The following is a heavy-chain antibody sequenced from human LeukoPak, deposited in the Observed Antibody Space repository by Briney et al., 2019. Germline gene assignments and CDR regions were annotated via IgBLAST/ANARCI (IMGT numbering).Heavy chain of an antibody. CDR2: INHSGST. V-gene: IGHV4-34*01. J-gene: IGHJ4*02. D-gene: IGHD6-6*01. Sequence: PSETLSLTCAVYGGSFSGYYWSWIRQPPGKGLEWIGEINHSGSTNYNPSLKSRVTISVDTSKNQFSLKLSSVTAADTAVYYCARRSYSSSFDYWGQGTLVTVSS. CDR1: GGSFSGYY. CDR3: ARRSYSSSFDY.